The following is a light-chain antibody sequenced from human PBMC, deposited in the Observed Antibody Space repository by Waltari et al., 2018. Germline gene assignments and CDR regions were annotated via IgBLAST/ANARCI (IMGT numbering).Light chain of an antibody. Sequence: QPVLPQPPSASGTPGQRVTLACSVRSSNIGSNTVNWYQQLPATAPKLLIYSKNHRPSGVPDRFSGSKSGTSASLAISGLQAEDEADYYCAAWDDSLNGRVFGGGTKLTVL. CDR1: SSNIGSNT. CDR2: SKN. CDR3: AAWDDSLNGRV. V-gene: IGLV1-44*01. J-gene: IGLJ2*01.